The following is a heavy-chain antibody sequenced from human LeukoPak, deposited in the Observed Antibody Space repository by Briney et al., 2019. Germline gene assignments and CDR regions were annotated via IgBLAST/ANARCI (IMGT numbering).Heavy chain of an antibody. D-gene: IGHD6-13*01. J-gene: IGHJ4*02. CDR1: GFSFTTYT. CDR2: ISGSGYST. CDR3: ATDSSSWNIFDY. V-gene: IGHV3-23*01. Sequence: GGSLRLSCAASGFSFTTYTMTWVRQAPGRGLEWISSISGSGYSTYYADSVKGRFTISRGNSKNTLHLQMNNLRAEDTAAYYCATDSSSWNIFDYWGQATLVTVSS.